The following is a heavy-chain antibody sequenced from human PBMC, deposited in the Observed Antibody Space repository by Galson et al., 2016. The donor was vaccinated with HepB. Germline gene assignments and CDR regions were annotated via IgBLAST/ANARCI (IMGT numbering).Heavy chain of an antibody. CDR3: AKGPPEGCGGGTCYIGAFDL. D-gene: IGHD2-21*01. V-gene: IGHV4-30-4*01. CDR2: IYSSGNT. Sequence: TLSLTCTVSGGSLSNGDYYWSWIRQPPGKGLEWIGYIYSSGNTYYNPSLTSRSSISLDTSKTQFSLKLTSVTAADTAVYYCAKGPPEGCGGGTCYIGAFDLWGQGTMVTVSS. CDR1: GGSLSNGDYY. J-gene: IGHJ3*01.